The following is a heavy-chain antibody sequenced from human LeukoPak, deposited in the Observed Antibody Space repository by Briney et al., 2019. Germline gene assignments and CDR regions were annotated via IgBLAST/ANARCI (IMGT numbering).Heavy chain of an antibody. CDR3: ARDLPGGDY. CDR2: ISTSGSTI. J-gene: IGHJ4*02. D-gene: IGHD3-10*01. V-gene: IGHV3-48*03. CDR1: GFTFSSYE. Sequence: GGSLRLSCAASGFTFSSYEMNWVRQAPGKGLDWVSYISTSGSTIYYADSVKGRFTISRDNAKNSLYLQMNSLRAEDTAMYYCARDLPGGDYWGQGTLVTVSS.